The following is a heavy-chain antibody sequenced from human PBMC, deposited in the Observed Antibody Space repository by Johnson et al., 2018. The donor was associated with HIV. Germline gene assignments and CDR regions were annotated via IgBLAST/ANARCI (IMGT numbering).Heavy chain of an antibody. D-gene: IGHD6-13*01. CDR3: ARGGWVFDAFDI. J-gene: IGHJ3*02. CDR1: GFTFNNFG. Sequence: QVQLVESGGGVVRPGRSLRLSCAASGFTFNNFGFHWVRQAPGKGLEWVAAISFAGNKKHYAESVKGRFTISRENSKNMLFLEMNSLRAEDTAVCYCARGGWVFDAFDIWGQGTMVTVSS. CDR2: ISFAGNKK. V-gene: IGHV3-30*03.